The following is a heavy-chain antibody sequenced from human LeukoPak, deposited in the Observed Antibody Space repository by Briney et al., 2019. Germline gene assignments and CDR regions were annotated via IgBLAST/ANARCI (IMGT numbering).Heavy chain of an antibody. CDR1: GFIFSTYG. Sequence: PGGSLRLSCAASGFIFSTYGMHWVRQAPGKGLEWVAFIRYDGSNKYYADSVKGRFTISRDNSKNTLYLQMNSLRPEDTAVYFCAKGGSSSWYPRLDYWGQGTLVTVSS. CDR3: AKGGSSSWYPRLDY. D-gene: IGHD6-13*01. J-gene: IGHJ4*02. V-gene: IGHV3-30*02. CDR2: IRYDGSNK.